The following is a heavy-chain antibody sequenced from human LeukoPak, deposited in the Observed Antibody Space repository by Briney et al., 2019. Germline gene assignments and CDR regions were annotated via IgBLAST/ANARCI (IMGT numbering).Heavy chain of an antibody. CDR2: ISSSSRYI. Sequence: GGSLRLSCAASGFTFSSYEMNWVRQAPGKGLEWVSYISSSSRYIYYADSTTGRFTISRDNAKNSLYLQMHSLRAEDTAMYYCARRAATERGHSYGLDYWGQGTLVTVSS. V-gene: IGHV3-21*05. CDR3: ARRAATERGHSYGLDY. D-gene: IGHD5-18*01. J-gene: IGHJ4*02. CDR1: GFTFSSYE.